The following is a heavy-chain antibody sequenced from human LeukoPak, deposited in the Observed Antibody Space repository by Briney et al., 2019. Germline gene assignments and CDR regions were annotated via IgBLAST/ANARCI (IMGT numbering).Heavy chain of an antibody. CDR3: ARRADEDGYNRRGYYYYMDV. V-gene: IGHV3-21*01. CDR1: EFTFSSYS. CDR2: ISSSSNI. Sequence: GGSLRLSCAASEFTFSSYSMNWVRQAPGKGLEWVSSISSSSNIYYADSVKGRFAVSRDNAKNELYLQMNSLRAEDTAVYYCARRADEDGYNRRGYYYYMDVWGKGTTVTVSS. D-gene: IGHD5-24*01. J-gene: IGHJ6*03.